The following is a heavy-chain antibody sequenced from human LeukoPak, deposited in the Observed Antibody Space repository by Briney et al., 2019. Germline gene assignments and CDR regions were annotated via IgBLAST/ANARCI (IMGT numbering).Heavy chain of an antibody. CDR3: AKDRYCSSTSCIISPYYYYYMDV. CDR2: ISWDGGST. D-gene: IGHD2-2*01. CDR1: GFTFDDYA. Sequence: HPGGSLRLSCAASGFTFDDYAMHWVRHAPGKGLEWVSLISWDGGSTYYADSVKGRFTISRDNSKNSLYLQMNSLRAEDTALYYCAKDRYCSSTSCIISPYYYYYMDVWGKGTTVTVSS. J-gene: IGHJ6*03. V-gene: IGHV3-43D*04.